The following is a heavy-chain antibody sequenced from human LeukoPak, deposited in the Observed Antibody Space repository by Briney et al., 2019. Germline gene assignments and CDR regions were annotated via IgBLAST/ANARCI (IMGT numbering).Heavy chain of an antibody. CDR2: IYYSGST. V-gene: IGHV4-59*01. Sequence: SETLSLTCTVSGGSISNNYWSWFRQPPGKGLEWIGYIYYSGSTNYDPTLKSRVTISVDTSKSQFSLKLSSVTAADTAVYYCASHKGFWGQGTLVTVSS. J-gene: IGHJ4*02. CDR1: GGSISNNY. CDR3: ASHKGF.